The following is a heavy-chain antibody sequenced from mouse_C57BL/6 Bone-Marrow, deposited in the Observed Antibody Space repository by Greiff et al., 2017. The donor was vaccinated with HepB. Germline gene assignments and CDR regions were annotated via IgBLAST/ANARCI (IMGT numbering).Heavy chain of an antibody. Sequence: EVQLQQSGPELVKPGASVKISCKASGYTFTDYYMNWVKQSHGKSLEWIGDINTNNGGTSYNQKFKGKATLPVDKSSSTAYMELRSLTSEDSAFYYCARYYGSSSSYAMYYWGRGTSVTVSS. D-gene: IGHD1-1*01. CDR2: INTNNGGT. J-gene: IGHJ4*01. CDR1: GYTFTDYY. V-gene: IGHV1-26*01. CDR3: ARYYGSSSSYAMYY.